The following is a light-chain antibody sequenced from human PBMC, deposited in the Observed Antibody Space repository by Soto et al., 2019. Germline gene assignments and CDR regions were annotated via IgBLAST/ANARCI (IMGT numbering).Light chain of an antibody. CDR3: MQHMTYPWP. CDR2: AAG. CDR1: QGIRRD. Sequence: DIQMTQSPSSLSASVGDRVTITCRASQGIRRDLGWFQQKPGKAPKRLIYAAGSLESGGPSRFSGRGYGTECTLTSSSLQPKDFATYCCMQHMTYPWPFGQGTTVEIK. V-gene: IGKV1-17*01. J-gene: IGKJ1*01.